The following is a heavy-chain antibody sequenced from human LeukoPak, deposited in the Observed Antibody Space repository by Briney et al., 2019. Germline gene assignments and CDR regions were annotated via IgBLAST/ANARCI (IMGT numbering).Heavy chain of an antibody. V-gene: IGHV3-48*01. D-gene: IGHD2-2*01. CDR3: AKDILSSSTNYMDV. Sequence: GGSLRLSCAASGFTFSSYTMNWVRQAPGKGLEWVSYISSGNSNIYYADSVKGRFTISRDNAKNSLYLQMNSLRAEDTAVYYCAKDILSSSTNYMDVWGKGTTVTVSS. CDR1: GFTFSSYT. CDR2: ISSGNSNI. J-gene: IGHJ6*03.